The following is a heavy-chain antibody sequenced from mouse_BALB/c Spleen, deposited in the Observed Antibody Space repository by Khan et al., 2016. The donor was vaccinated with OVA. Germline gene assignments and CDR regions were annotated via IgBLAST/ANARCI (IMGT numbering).Heavy chain of an antibody. CDR1: GYTFTTYW. V-gene: IGHV1-87*01. CDR3: ASYRYDYFDY. Sequence: VQLQQSGAELARPGASVKLSCKASGYTFTTYWMQWVKQRPGQGLEWIGTIYPGDGDTRYTQHFKDKATLTADKSSSTAYMQLSRLASEDSAVYYCASYRYDYFDYWGQGTTLTVSS. D-gene: IGHD2-14*01. J-gene: IGHJ2*01. CDR2: IYPGDGDT.